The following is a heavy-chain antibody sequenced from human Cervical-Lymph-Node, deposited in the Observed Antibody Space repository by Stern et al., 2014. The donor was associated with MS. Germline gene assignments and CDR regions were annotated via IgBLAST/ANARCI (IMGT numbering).Heavy chain of an antibody. D-gene: IGHD2-15*01. Sequence: QLQLQESGPGLVKPSETLSLTCTVSGGSISSYYWSWIRQPPGKGLEWIGYIYYSGSTNYNPSLKSRVTISVDTSKNQFSLKLSSGTAADTAVYYCARAWPHCSGGSCYPPPYYYGMDVWGQGTTVTVSS. CDR1: GGSISSYY. V-gene: IGHV4-59*01. CDR3: ARAWPHCSGGSCYPPPYYYGMDV. CDR2: IYYSGST. J-gene: IGHJ6*02.